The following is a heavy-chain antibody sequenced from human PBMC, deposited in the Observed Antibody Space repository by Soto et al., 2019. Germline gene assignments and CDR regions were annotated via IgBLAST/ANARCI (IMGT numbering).Heavy chain of an antibody. Sequence: GGSLRLSCAASGFPFSSYGMHWVRQAPGKGLEWVAVIWYDGSNKYYADSVKGRFTISRDNSKNTLYLQMNSLRAEDTAVYYCAKDPISSGYGVFDYWGQGNLVTVT. V-gene: IGHV3-33*06. CDR2: IWYDGSNK. D-gene: IGHD3-22*01. J-gene: IGHJ4*02. CDR1: GFPFSSYG. CDR3: AKDPISSGYGVFDY.